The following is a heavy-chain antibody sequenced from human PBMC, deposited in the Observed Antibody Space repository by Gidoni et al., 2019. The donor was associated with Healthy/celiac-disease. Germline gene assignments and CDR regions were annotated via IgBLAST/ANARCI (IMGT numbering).Heavy chain of an antibody. V-gene: IGHV3-23*01. D-gene: IGHD3-9*01. CDR2: ISGSGGST. Sequence: EVQLLESGGGLVQPEGSLRLPCAASGFTFSSYAMSSVRQAPGKGLEWVSAISGSGGSTYYADSVKGRFTISRDNSKNTLYLQMNSLRAEDTAVYYCAKFVVSWDSYYDILTGYRWFDPWGQGTLVTVSS. CDR3: AKFVVSWDSYYDILTGYRWFDP. CDR1: GFTFSSYA. J-gene: IGHJ5*02.